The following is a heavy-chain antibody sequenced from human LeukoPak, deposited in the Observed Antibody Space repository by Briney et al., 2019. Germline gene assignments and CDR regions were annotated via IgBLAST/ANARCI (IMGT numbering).Heavy chain of an antibody. CDR1: GFTFSGYW. J-gene: IGHJ3*01. D-gene: IGHD3-16*01. V-gene: IGHV3-7*01. Sequence: GGSLRLSCAASGFTFSGYWMIWVRQAPGKGLEWVANIRQNGNEKYYVDSVKGRFTISRDNAKNSLYLQMDSLRAEDTAVYYCVRVGGNIPFDVWGQGTLVSVSS. CDR2: IRQNGNEK. CDR3: VRVGGNIPFDV.